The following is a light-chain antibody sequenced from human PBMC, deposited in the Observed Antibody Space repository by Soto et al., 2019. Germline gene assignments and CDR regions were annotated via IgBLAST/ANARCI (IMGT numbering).Light chain of an antibody. V-gene: IGLV1-44*01. CDR1: SSNIAGNT. J-gene: IGLJ7*01. CDR3: ATWDDDLNAAV. CDR2: IND. Sequence: QSALTQPPSLSGTPGQRVTISCCGSSSNIAGNTVHWYQHLPGTAPKLLLYINDQRPSGVPGRFSASTSGTSASLAISGLQPDDEADYYCATWDDDLNAAVFGGGTQLTVL.